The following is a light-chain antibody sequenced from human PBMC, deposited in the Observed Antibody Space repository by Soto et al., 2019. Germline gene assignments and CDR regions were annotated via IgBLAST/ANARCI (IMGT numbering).Light chain of an antibody. CDR2: DND. CDR3: QSYDSSLSGYV. Sequence: QSVLTQPPSMSGAPGQRVTISCTGSSSNIGAGYNVHWYQQLPGTAPKLLIHDNDNRPSGVPDRFSGSKSGTSASLAITGLQAEDEADYYCQSYDSSLSGYVFGTGTKLTVL. J-gene: IGLJ1*01. CDR1: SSNIGAGYN. V-gene: IGLV1-40*01.